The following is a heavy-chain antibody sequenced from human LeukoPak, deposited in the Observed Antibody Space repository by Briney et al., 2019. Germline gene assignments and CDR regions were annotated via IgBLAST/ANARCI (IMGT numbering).Heavy chain of an antibody. D-gene: IGHD6-19*01. J-gene: IGHJ4*02. CDR1: GFTFSSFA. CDR3: AKDWEAVEFFLWGY. Sequence: QPGGSLRLSCAASGFTFSSFAMTWVRQAPGKGLEWVSVINTGGGTTDYADSVKGRFTISRDNSKNTLYLQMNSLRAEDTAVYYCAKDWEAVEFFLWGYWGQGTLVTVSS. CDR2: INTGGGTT. V-gene: IGHV3-23*01.